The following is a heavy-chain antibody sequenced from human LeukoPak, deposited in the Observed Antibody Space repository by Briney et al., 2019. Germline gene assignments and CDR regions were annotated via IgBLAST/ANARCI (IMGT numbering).Heavy chain of an antibody. Sequence: GGSLRLSCGASGFTFKNFGMHWVRQAPGKALEWVAFILYDGVNKYYGDSVKGRFTISRDNSKSTVYLEMNSLRPEDTAVYSCAKREAVAAMSDFDYWGQGTLVTVSS. V-gene: IGHV3-30*02. CDR3: AKREAVAAMSDFDY. J-gene: IGHJ4*02. D-gene: IGHD6-19*01. CDR2: ILYDGVNK. CDR1: GFTFKNFG.